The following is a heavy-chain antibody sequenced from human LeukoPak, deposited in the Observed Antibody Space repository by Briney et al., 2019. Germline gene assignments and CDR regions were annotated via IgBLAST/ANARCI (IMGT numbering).Heavy chain of an antibody. V-gene: IGHV1-18*01. CDR2: ISGYNDNT. CDR3: ARDTKRSRARWENLGFDP. Sequence: ASVKVSCKASGYTFSSYGISWVRQAPGQGLEWMGWISGYNDNTKYYAQKLQGRVTMTTDTSTSTAYMELRSLRSDDTAVYYCARDTKRSRARWENLGFDPWGQGTLVTVSS. D-gene: IGHD1-26*01. J-gene: IGHJ5*02. CDR1: GYTFSSYG.